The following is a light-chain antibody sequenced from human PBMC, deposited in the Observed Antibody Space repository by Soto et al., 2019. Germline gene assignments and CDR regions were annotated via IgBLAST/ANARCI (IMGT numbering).Light chain of an antibody. CDR2: KDS. V-gene: IGLV3-27*01. CDR1: VLAKKY. J-gene: IGLJ2*01. CDR3: YSALRV. Sequence: SYELTQPSSVSVSPGQTARITCSGDVLAKKYARWFQQKPGQAPVLVIYKDSERPSGIPERFSGSSSGTTVTLTISGAQVEDEADYSCYSALRVFGGGTKLTFL.